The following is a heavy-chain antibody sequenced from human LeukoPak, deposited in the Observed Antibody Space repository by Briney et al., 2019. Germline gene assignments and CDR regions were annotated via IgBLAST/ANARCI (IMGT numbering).Heavy chain of an antibody. J-gene: IGHJ4*02. Sequence: PSETLSLTCAVSGYSISSGYYWGWIRQPPGKGLEWIGGIYHSGSTYYNPSLKSRVTISVDTSKYQFSLKLSSVTAADTAVYYCARLGQNDFWSGYYLDYWGQGTLVTVSS. CDR1: GYSISSGYY. CDR3: ARLGQNDFWSGYYLDY. V-gene: IGHV4-38-2*01. D-gene: IGHD3-3*01. CDR2: IYHSGST.